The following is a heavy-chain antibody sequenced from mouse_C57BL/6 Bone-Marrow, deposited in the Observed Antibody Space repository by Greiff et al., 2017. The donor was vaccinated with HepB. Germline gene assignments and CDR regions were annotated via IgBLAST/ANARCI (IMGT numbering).Heavy chain of an antibody. Sequence: EVHLVESGPVLVKPGASVKMSCKASGYTFTDYYMNWVKQSHGKSLEWIGVINPYNGGTSYNQKFKGKATLTVDKSSSTAYMELNSLTSEDSAVYYGANSKGGYYAMDYWGQGTSVTVSS. J-gene: IGHJ4*01. D-gene: IGHD2-5*01. V-gene: IGHV1-19*01. CDR2: INPYNGGT. CDR1: GYTFTDYY. CDR3: ANSKGGYYAMDY.